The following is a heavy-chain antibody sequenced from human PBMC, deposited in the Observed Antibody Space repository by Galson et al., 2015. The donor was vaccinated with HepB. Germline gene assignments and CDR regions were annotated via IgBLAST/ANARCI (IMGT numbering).Heavy chain of an antibody. D-gene: IGHD5-12*01. J-gene: IGHJ4*02. Sequence: SVKVSCKASGYTFTSYGISWVRQAPGQGLEWMGWISAYNGNTNYAQKVQGRVTMTTDTSTSTAYMELSSLRSEDTAVYYCAGGVSGYSGYTKYTIDYWGQGTLVTVSS. V-gene: IGHV1-18*04. CDR1: GYTFTSYG. CDR2: ISAYNGNT. CDR3: AGGVSGYSGYTKYTIDY.